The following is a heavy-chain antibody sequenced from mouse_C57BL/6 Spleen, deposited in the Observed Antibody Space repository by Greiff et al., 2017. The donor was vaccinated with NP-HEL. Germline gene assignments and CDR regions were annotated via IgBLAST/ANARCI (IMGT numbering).Heavy chain of an antibody. Sequence: EVQVVESGGGLVKPGGSLKLSCAASGFTFSSYAMSWVRQTPEKRLEWVATISDGGSYTYYPDNVKGRFTISRDNAKNNLYLQMSHLKSEDTAMYYCARVAGSSYWYFDVWGTGTTVTVSS. J-gene: IGHJ1*03. CDR3: ARVAGSSYWYFDV. V-gene: IGHV5-4*01. CDR2: ISDGGSYT. CDR1: GFTFSSYA. D-gene: IGHD1-1*01.